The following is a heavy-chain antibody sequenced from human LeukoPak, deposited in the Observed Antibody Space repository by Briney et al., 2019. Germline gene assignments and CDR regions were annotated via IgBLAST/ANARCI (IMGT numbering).Heavy chain of an antibody. J-gene: IGHJ4*02. CDR2: ISWNSGSI. CDR3: AKAAGYSSSSGLFDY. Sequence: GGSLRLSCAASGFTFDDYAMHWVRQAPGKGLEWVSGISWNSGSIGYADSVKGRFTISRDNAKNSLYLQMNGLRAEDTALYYCAKAAGYSSSSGLFDYWGQGTLVTVSS. CDR1: GFTFDDYA. D-gene: IGHD6-6*01. V-gene: IGHV3-9*01.